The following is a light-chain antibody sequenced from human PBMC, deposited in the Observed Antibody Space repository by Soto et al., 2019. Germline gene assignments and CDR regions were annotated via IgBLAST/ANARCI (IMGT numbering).Light chain of an antibody. V-gene: IGKV3-20*01. CDR1: QSVSSSY. Sequence: EIVLTQSPGTLSLSPGDRGTLSCMASQSVSSSYLAWYQQKPGQAPRLLIYGASSRATGIPDRFSGSGSGTDFTLTISSLEPEDFAVYYCQQYGNSPRTFGQGTKVDIK. CDR2: GAS. J-gene: IGKJ1*01. CDR3: QQYGNSPRT.